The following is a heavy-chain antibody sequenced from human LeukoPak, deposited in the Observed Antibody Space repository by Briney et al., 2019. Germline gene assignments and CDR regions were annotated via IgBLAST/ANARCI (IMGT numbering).Heavy chain of an antibody. Sequence: PSETLSLTCAVYGGSFSGYYWSWIRQPPGKGLEWIGEINHSGSTNYNPSLKSRVTISVDTSKNQFSLKLSSVTAADTAVYYCARNRYYTPFDYWGQGTLVTVSS. CDR2: INHSGST. D-gene: IGHD3-3*01. J-gene: IGHJ4*02. CDR1: GGSFSGYY. CDR3: ARNRYYTPFDY. V-gene: IGHV4-34*01.